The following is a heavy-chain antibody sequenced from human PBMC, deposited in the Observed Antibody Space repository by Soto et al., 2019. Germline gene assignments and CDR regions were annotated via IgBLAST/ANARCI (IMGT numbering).Heavy chain of an antibody. J-gene: IGHJ6*02. CDR2: ISSSISYI. CDR1: GFTFSSYS. V-gene: IGHV3-21*01. D-gene: IGHD3-10*01. CDR3: AGDGRPVWFGEYMRNYCYYGMDV. Sequence: KPGGSLRLSCAASGFTFSSYSMNWVRHAPGKGLEWVSSISSSISYIYYADSVNSRFTISRDNATNSLYLQMNSLRAADTAVYYCAGDGRPVWFGEYMRNYCYYGMDVWGQGTTVTVSS.